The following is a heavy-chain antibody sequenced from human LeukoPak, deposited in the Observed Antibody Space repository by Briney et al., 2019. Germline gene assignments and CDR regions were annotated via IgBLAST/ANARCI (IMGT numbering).Heavy chain of an antibody. CDR3: ARGSTYYDSSGQVPFDY. Sequence: GGSLRLSCAASGFTFSSYAMNWVRQAPGKGLEWGSYISGSSSTIYYADSVRGRFTISRDNGKNTLYLQMNSLRAEDTAVYYCARGSTYYDSSGQVPFDYWGQGTLVTVSS. CDR1: GFTFSSYA. V-gene: IGHV3-48*01. D-gene: IGHD3-22*01. J-gene: IGHJ4*02. CDR2: ISGSSSTI.